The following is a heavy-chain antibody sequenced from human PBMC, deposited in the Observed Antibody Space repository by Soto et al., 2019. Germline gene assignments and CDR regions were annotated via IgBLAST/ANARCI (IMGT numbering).Heavy chain of an antibody. V-gene: IGHV4-39*01. Sequence: QLQLQESGPGLVKPSETLSLTCSVSGGSISSSRYYWGWIRQPPGKGLEWIGTIDYGGSTYYNPSLKSRVPISVDTSKNQFSLKLSSVTAADTAVYYCARHEKTHYAFDIWSQGTIVTVSS. CDR2: IDYGGST. CDR3: ARHEKTHYAFDI. CDR1: GGSISSSRYY. J-gene: IGHJ3*02.